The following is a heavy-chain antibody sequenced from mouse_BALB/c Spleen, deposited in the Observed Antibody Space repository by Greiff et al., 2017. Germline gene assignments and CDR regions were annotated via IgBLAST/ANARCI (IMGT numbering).Heavy chain of an antibody. CDR3: ARVKSHYGDY. V-gene: IGHV1-7*01. D-gene: IGHD1-3*01. CDR2: INPSTGYT. J-gene: IGHJ2*01. CDR1: GYTFTSYW. Sequence: VQLQQSGAELAKPGASVKMSCKASGYTFTSYWMHWVKQRPGQGLEWIGYINPSTGYTEYNQKFKDKATLTADKSSSTAYMHLSSLTSEDSAVYYCARVKSHYGDYWGQGTTLTVSS.